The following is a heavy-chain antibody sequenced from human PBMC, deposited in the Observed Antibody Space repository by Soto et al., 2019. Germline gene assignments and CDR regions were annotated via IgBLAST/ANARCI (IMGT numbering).Heavy chain of an antibody. CDR1: GGSISSGDYY. CDR2: IYYSGST. D-gene: IGHD3-16*02. J-gene: IGHJ6*02. V-gene: IGHV4-30-4*01. CDR3: ARVTITFGGVIVRYYYYGMDV. Sequence: TLSLTCTVSGGSISSGDYYWSWIRQPPGKGLEWFGYIYYSGSTYYNPSLKSRVTISVDTSKNQFSLKLSSVTAADTAVYYCARVTITFGGVIVRYYYYGMDVWGQGTTVTVSS.